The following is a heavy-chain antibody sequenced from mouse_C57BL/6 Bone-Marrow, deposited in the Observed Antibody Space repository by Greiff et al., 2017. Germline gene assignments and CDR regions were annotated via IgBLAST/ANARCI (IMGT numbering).Heavy chain of an antibody. CDR3: AKGDSNYAWFAY. CDR1: GFSLTSYG. J-gene: IGHJ3*01. CDR2: IWSGGST. V-gene: IGHV2-4*01. Sequence: QVQLKESGPGLVQPSQSLSITCTVSGFSLTSYGVHWVRQPPGKGLEWLGVIWSGGSTDYNAAFISRLSISKDNSKSPVFFKMNSLQADDTAIYYCAKGDSNYAWFAYWGQGTLVTVSA. D-gene: IGHD2-5*01.